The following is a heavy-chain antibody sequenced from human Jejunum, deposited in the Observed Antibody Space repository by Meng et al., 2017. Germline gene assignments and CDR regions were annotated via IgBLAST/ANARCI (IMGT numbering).Heavy chain of an antibody. Sequence: RRGPGPGLVKPWETLSLPCAVSGGSISTAGYYWGWIRQSPGKGLEWIGSIFYSGTTYYNPSLKSRVTISIDTSKNQFSLKMNSVTAADTAVYYCARDTAGFGPWGQGTLVTVSS. CDR3: ARDTAGFGP. CDR2: IFYSGTT. CDR1: GGSISTAGYY. V-gene: IGHV4-39*07. J-gene: IGHJ5*02. D-gene: IGHD6-13*01.